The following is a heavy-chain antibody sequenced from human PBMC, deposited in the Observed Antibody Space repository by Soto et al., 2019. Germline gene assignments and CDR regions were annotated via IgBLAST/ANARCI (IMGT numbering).Heavy chain of an antibody. D-gene: IGHD2-2*02. CDR2: IDPSDSYT. V-gene: IGHV5-10-1*01. J-gene: IGHJ6*02. CDR1: GYSFTSYW. Sequence: GESLKISCKGSGYSFTSYWISWVRQIPGKGLEWMGRIDPSDSYTNYSPSFQGHVTISADKSISTAYLQWSSLKASDTAMYYCARQDCSSTSCYTYDYYYGMDVWGQGTAVTVSS. CDR3: ARQDCSSTSCYTYDYYYGMDV.